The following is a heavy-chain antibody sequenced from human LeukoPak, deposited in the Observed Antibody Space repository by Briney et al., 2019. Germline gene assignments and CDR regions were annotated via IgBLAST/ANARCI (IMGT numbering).Heavy chain of an antibody. CDR3: AKDALVSGSYLEYFQH. J-gene: IGHJ1*01. CDR2: IRYDGSNK. Sequence: PGGSLRLSCAASGFTFSSYGMHWVRQAPGKGLEWVAFIRYDGSNKYYADSVKGRFIISRDNSKSTLYLQMNSLRAEDTAVYYCAKDALVSGSYLEYFQHWGQGTLVTVSS. D-gene: IGHD1-26*01. CDR1: GFTFSSYG. V-gene: IGHV3-30*02.